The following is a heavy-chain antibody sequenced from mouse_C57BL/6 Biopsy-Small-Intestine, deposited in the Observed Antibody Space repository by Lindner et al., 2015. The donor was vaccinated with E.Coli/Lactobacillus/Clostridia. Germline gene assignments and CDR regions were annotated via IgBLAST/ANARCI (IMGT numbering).Heavy chain of an antibody. D-gene: IGHD2-4*01. CDR1: GFNIKDDY. V-gene: IGHV14-3*01. CDR2: IDPANGNT. Sequence: VQLQESGAELVRPGASVKLSCTASGFNIKDDYMHWVKQRPEQGLEWIGRIDPANGNTKYAPKFQDKATITADTSSNTAYLQLSSLTSEDTAVYYCARDYDYDGPPYAMDYWGQGTSVTVSS. CDR3: ARDYDYDGPPYAMDY. J-gene: IGHJ4*01.